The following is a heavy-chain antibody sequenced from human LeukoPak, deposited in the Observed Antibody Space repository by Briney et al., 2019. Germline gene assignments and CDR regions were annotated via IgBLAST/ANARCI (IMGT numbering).Heavy chain of an antibody. CDR1: GGSISSYY. CDR2: IYYSGST. J-gene: IGHJ4*02. CDR3: ARVGIYGDLFDY. D-gene: IGHD4-17*01. V-gene: IGHV4-59*01. Sequence: SETLSLTCTVSGGSISSYYWSWIRQPPGKGLEWIGYIYYSGSTNYNPSLESRVTISVDTSKNQFSLKLSSVTAADTAVYYCARVGIYGDLFDYWGQGTLVTVSS.